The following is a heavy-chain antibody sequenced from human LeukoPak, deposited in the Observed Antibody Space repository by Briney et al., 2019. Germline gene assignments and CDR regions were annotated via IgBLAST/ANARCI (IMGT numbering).Heavy chain of an antibody. Sequence: SETLSLTCTVSGGSICSYYWSWIREPPGKGLEWIGYIYYSGSTNYNPSLKSRVTISVDTSKNQFSLKLSSVTAADTAVYYCASSPNYDFWSGYYGYWGQGTLVTVSS. CDR3: ASSPNYDFWSGYYGY. CDR2: IYYSGST. CDR1: GGSICSYY. D-gene: IGHD3-3*01. V-gene: IGHV4-59*01. J-gene: IGHJ4*02.